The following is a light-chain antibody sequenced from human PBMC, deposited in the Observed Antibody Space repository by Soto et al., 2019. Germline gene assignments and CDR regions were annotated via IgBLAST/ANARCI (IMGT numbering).Light chain of an antibody. J-gene: IGKJ1*01. Sequence: DIQMTQSPSTLSASVGDRVTITCRASQSISGTLAWYQQKPGKAPKLLMYDVSSLERGVPSRFSGSGSGTEFTLTISSLQPDDFATYYCQQYDTYSRTFGQGTKVDIK. CDR1: QSISGT. CDR2: DVS. CDR3: QQYDTYSRT. V-gene: IGKV1-5*01.